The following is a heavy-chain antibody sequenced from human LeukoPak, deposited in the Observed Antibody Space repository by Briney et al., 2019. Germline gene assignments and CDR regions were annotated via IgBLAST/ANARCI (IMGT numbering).Heavy chain of an antibody. D-gene: IGHD5-24*01. CDR3: ARAVGRWLQFDY. CDR2: IIPIFGTA. J-gene: IGHJ4*02. V-gene: IGHV1-69*05. CDR1: GGTFSSYA. Sequence: SVKVSCKASGGTFSSYAISWVRQAPGQGLGWMGGIIPIFGTANYAQKFQGRVTITTDESTSTAYMELSSLRSEDTAVYYCARAVGRWLQFDYWGQGTLVTVSS.